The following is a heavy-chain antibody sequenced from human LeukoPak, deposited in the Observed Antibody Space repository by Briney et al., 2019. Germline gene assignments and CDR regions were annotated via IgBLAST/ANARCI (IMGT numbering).Heavy chain of an antibody. CDR3: ARDRGSSPDYLDY. V-gene: IGHV4-59*01. D-gene: IGHD6-6*01. Sequence: SETLSLTCTVSGASISSYYWSWIRQPPGKGLEWIGYIYYSGITHYYPSLKSRVTISLDTPKNQFSLKLSSVTAADTAVYYCARDRGSSPDYLDYWGQGTLLTVSS. CDR1: GASISSYY. CDR2: IYYSGIT. J-gene: IGHJ4*02.